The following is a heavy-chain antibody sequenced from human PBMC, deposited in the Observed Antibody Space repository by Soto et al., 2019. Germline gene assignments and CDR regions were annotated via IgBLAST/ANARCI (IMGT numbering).Heavy chain of an antibody. CDR3: ARDRGDSKALGY. Sequence: SETLSLTCTVSGGSISSYYWSWIRQPPGKGLEWIGYIYYSGSTNYNPSLKSRVTISVDTSKNQFSLKLSSVTAADTAVYYCARDRGDSKALGYWGQGTLVTVPQ. CDR2: IYYSGST. J-gene: IGHJ4*02. CDR1: GGSISSYY. V-gene: IGHV4-59*01. D-gene: IGHD2-21*02.